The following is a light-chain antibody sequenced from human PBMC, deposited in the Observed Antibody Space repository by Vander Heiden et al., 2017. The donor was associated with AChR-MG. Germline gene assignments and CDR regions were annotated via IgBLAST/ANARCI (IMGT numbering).Light chain of an antibody. CDR2: EVN. CDR1: SSDVGGHNY. CDR3: SSYTITTLV. Sequence: QSALTQPASVSGSPGQSITISCTGTSSDVGGHNYVSWYQQYPGKAPKLLIYEVNNRPSGVSHRFSGSKSGTTASLTISGLQADDEAVYYCSSYTITTLVFGGGTTLTVL. J-gene: IGLJ3*02. V-gene: IGLV2-14*01.